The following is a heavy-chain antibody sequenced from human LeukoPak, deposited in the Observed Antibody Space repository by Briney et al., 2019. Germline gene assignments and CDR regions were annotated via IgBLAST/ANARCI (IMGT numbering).Heavy chain of an antibody. CDR1: GFTFNSYW. V-gene: IGHV3-74*01. Sequence: GGSLRLSCAASGFTFNSYWMHWVRQAPGKGPVWVSRINTGGSKTSYADSVKGRFTISRDNAKNTLYLQMNSLRAEDTAVYYCARVRADYDTSGYDYWGQGTLVTVSS. CDR3: ARVRADYDTSGYDY. D-gene: IGHD3-22*01. CDR2: INTGGSKT. J-gene: IGHJ4*02.